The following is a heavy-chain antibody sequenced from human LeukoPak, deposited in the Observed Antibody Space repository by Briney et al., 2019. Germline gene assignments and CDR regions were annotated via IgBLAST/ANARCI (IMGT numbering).Heavy chain of an antibody. Sequence: GGSLRLSCAASGFTFSSYGMSWVRQAPGEGLEWVGFIRSKAYGVTTEYAASVTGRFTISRDDCKSIAYLQMNRLKTEDTAVYYCTRMVSDYDYWGQGTLVTVSS. D-gene: IGHD4-17*01. V-gene: IGHV3-49*04. CDR2: IRSKAYGVTT. CDR1: GFTFSSYG. J-gene: IGHJ4*02. CDR3: TRMVSDYDY.